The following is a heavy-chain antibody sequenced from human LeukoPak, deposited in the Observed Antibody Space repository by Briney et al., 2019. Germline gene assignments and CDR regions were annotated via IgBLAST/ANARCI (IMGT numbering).Heavy chain of an antibody. J-gene: IGHJ4*02. CDR1: GFTVSTNY. CDR2: VYADGSS. CDR3: ARDSLVGAGLGRYFDY. V-gene: IGHV3-66*02. Sequence: GGSLRLSCAASGFTVSTNYMSWVRQAPGKGLEWVSVVYADGSSYYADSVKGRFSISRDNSKNTLFLQMSSLRAEDTAVYYCARDSLVGAGLGRYFDYWGQGTLVTVSS. D-gene: IGHD2-15*01.